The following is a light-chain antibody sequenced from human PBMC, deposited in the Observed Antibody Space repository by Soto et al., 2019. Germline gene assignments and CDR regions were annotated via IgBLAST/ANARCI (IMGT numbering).Light chain of an antibody. V-gene: IGLV2-14*01. CDR1: SSDVGGYNF. Sequence: QSALTQPASVSGSPGQSITISCTGTSSDVGGYNFVSWYQQHPGKAPKLMIYDVSNRPSGVSNRFSGSKSGNTASLTISGLQAEDEADYYCSSYISGSTPVVFGGGTKVTVL. J-gene: IGLJ2*01. CDR3: SSYISGSTPVV. CDR2: DVS.